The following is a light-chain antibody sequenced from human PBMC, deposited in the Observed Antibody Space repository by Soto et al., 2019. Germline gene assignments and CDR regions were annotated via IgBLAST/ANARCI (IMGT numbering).Light chain of an antibody. CDR1: QSISSW. J-gene: IGKJ1*01. CDR3: QQYNSYSLT. V-gene: IGKV1-5*01. CDR2: DVS. Sequence: DIQMTQSPSTLSASVGARVTITCRASQSISSWLAWYQQKPGRAPKLLIYDVSTLESGVPSRFSGSGSGTEFTLTISSLQPDDFATYYCQQYNSYSLTFGQGTKVDIK.